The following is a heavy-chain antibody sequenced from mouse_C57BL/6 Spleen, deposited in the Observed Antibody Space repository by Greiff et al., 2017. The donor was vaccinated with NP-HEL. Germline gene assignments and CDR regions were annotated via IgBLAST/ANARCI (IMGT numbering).Heavy chain of an antibody. D-gene: IGHD1-1*01. V-gene: IGHV5-6*02. J-gene: IGHJ2*01. CDR1: GFTFSSYG. Sequence: EVMLVESGGDLVKPGGSLKLSCAASGFTFSSYGMSWVRQTPDKRLEWVATISSGGSYTYYPDSVKGRFTISRDNAKNTLYLQMSSLKSEDTAMYYCARFPTTVVAFDYWGQGTTLTVSS. CDR3: ARFPTTVVAFDY. CDR2: ISSGGSYT.